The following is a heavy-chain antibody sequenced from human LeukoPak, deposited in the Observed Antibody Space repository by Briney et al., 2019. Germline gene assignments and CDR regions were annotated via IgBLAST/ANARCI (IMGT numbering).Heavy chain of an antibody. D-gene: IGHD2-2*02. V-gene: IGHV3-30*02. J-gene: IGHJ4*02. CDR2: ARYDGSNK. CDR1: GFTFSSYG. CDR3: AKDFQAIVVAPTAILDF. Sequence: GGSLRLSCAASGFTFSSYGMHWVRQAPGKGLEWVAFARYDGSNKYYADSVKGRFTISRDNSKNTLFLQMNSLRAEDTAAYYCAKDFQAIVVAPTAILDFWGQGTLVTVSS.